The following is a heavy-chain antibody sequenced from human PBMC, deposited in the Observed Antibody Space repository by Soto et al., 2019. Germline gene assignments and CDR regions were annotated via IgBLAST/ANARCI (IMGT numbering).Heavy chain of an antibody. Sequence: QVQLVESGGGVVQPGRSLRLSCAASGFTFSSYGMHWFRQAPGKGLEWVEVIWFDGSDEYYADSVKGRFTISRDNSKSTLYLQMNSLRAEDTAVYYCAIDLRGHRYSSVPIEYWGQGAVVTVSS. CDR3: AIDLRGHRYSSVPIEY. CDR1: GFTFSSYG. J-gene: IGHJ4*02. V-gene: IGHV3-33*01. CDR2: IWFDGSDE. D-gene: IGHD6-19*01.